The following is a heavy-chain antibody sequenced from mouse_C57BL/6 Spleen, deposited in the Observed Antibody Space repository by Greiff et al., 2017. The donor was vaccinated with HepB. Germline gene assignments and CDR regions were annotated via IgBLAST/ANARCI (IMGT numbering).Heavy chain of an antibody. D-gene: IGHD1-1*01. CDR2: ISSGGDYI. Sequence: EVMLVESGEGLVKPGGSLKLSCAASGFTFSSYAMSWVRQTPEKRLEWVAYISSGGDYIYYADTVKGRFTISRDNARNTLYLQMSSLKSEDTAMYYCTREGGFITTVVDDFDYWGQGTTLTVSS. V-gene: IGHV5-9-1*02. J-gene: IGHJ2*01. CDR1: GFTFSSYA. CDR3: TREGGFITTVVDDFDY.